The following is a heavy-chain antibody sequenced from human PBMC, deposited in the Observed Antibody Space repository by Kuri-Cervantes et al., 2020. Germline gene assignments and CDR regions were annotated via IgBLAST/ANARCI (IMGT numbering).Heavy chain of an antibody. CDR1: GFSLSTSGVG. Sequence: SGPTLVKPTQTLTLTCTFSGFSLSTSGVGVGWIRQPPGKALEWLAHIFSNDEKSYSTSLKSRLTISKDTSKNQVVLTMTNMDPVDTATYYCARISPGDLFDYWGQGTLVTVSS. J-gene: IGHJ4*02. V-gene: IGHV2-26*01. CDR3: ARISPGDLFDY. D-gene: IGHD3-16*01. CDR2: IFSNDEK.